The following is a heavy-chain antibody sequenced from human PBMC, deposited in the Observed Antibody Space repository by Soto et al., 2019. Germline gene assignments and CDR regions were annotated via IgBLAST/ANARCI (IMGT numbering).Heavy chain of an antibody. CDR2: ISHDGNNE. CDR3: ATVSTRPDDYYGMDV. Sequence: ESGGGVVQPGRSLRLSCAASGFIFSSYGMHWVRQAPGKGLEWVAVISHDGNNEYYADSVKGRFTISRDNSKNTLFLQMNSLRVEDTAVYYCATVSTRPDDYYGMDVWGQGTTVTVSS. CDR1: GFIFSSYG. J-gene: IGHJ6*02. D-gene: IGHD6-6*01. V-gene: IGHV3-30*03.